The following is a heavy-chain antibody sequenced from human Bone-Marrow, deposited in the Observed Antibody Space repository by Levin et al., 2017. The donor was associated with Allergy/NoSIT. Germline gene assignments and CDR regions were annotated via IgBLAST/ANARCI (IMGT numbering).Heavy chain of an antibody. D-gene: IGHD3-10*02. V-gene: IGHV3-23*01. CDR3: AKSVRVMRPVGY. CDR1: GFTFSSYA. J-gene: IGHJ4*02. Sequence: GESLKISCAASGFTFSSYAMSWVRQAPGKGLEWVSAISGSGGSTYYADSVKGRFTISRDNSKNTLYLQMNSLRAEDTAVYYCAKSVRVMRPVGYWGQGTLVTVSS. CDR2: ISGSGGST.